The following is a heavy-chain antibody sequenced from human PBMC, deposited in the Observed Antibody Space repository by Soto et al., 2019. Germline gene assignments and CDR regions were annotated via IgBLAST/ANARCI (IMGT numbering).Heavy chain of an antibody. CDR1: GASISCFY. V-gene: IGHV4-4*07. J-gene: IGHJ5*02. CDR2: IYATGTT. D-gene: IGHD1-1*01. Sequence: SETLSLTCTVSGASISCFYWSWIRKSAGKGLEWIGRIYATGTTDYNPSLKSRVMMSVDTSKKQFSLKLRSVTAADTAVYYCVRDGTKTLRDWFDPWGQGILVTVSS. CDR3: VRDGTKTLRDWFDP.